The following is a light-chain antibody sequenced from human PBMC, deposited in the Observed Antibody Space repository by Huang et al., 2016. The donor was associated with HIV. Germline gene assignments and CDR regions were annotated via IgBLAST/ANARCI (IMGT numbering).Light chain of an antibody. CDR2: QVS. Sequence: DVVMTQLTLSLPVALGQPASIFCKSSQSLVSSDGNTYLNWFQQRPGQPPRRLIYQVSNRDTGVPDRFSGSGSGTHFALRINRVEAEDVAIYYCMQGTHWPGTFGQGTEMEI. CDR1: QSLVSSDGNTY. J-gene: IGKJ1*01. CDR3: MQGTHWPGT. V-gene: IGKV2-30*01.